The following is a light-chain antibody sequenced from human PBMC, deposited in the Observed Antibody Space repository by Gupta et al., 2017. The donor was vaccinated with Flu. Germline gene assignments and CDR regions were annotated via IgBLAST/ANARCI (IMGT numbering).Light chain of an antibody. CDR3: CSYAGSYTWV. V-gene: IGLV2-11*01. CDR2: DVT. CDR1: SSDVGGYNY. Sequence: QSALTQPRSVSGSPGQSVTVSCTGSSSDVGGYNYVSWYQQHPGKAPKLMIHDVTKRPSGVPDRFSGSKSGNTASLTISGLQTYDEADYYCCSYAGSYTWVFGGGTKLAVL. J-gene: IGLJ3*02.